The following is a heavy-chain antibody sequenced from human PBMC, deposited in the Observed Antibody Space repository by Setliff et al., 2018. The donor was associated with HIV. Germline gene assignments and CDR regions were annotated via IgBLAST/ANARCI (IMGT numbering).Heavy chain of an antibody. J-gene: IGHJ5*02. V-gene: IGHV3-11*05. Sequence: GGSLRLSCAASGFTFSDYYMSWIRQAPGKGLEWVSYITGSSSYTNYADSVKGRFTISRDNAKNSLYLQMNSLRAEDTAVYYCARVMIGYSGYINWFGPWGQGTLVTVSS. D-gene: IGHD5-12*01. CDR1: GFTFSDYY. CDR2: ITGSSSYT. CDR3: ARVMIGYSGYINWFGP.